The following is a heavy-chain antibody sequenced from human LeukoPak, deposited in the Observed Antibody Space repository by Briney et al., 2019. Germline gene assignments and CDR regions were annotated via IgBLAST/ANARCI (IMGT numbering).Heavy chain of an antibody. V-gene: IGHV3-23*01. CDR1: GFTFSSYA. Sequence: GGYLRLSCAASGFTFSSYAMSWVRQAPGKGLEWVSAISGSGGSTYYADSVKGRFTISRDNSKNTLYLQMNSLRAEDTAVYYCAKHGGAYRHFDYWGQGTLVTVSS. CDR3: AKHGGAYRHFDY. CDR2: ISGSGGST. D-gene: IGHD3-16*01. J-gene: IGHJ4*02.